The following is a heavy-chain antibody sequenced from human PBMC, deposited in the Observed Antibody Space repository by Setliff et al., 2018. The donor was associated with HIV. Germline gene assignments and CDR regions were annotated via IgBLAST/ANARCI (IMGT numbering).Heavy chain of an antibody. CDR1: GFTFTTYY. CDR2: INPSGGST. J-gene: IGHJ1*01. V-gene: IGHV1-46*01. CDR3: ARDQVSMVRAVRLVA. D-gene: IGHD3-10*01. Sequence: ASVKVSCKASGFTFTTYYMHWVRQAPGQGLEWMGIINPSGGSTTYAQKFQGRVTMTMDTSTSTAYMELRSLRSEDTAVYYCARDQVSMVRAVRLVAWGQGSLVTVSS.